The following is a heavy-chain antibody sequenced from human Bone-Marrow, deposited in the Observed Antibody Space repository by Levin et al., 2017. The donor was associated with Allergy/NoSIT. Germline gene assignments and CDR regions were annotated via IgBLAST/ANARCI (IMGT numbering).Heavy chain of an antibody. CDR1: GFTFSSYG. D-gene: IGHD3-16*01. V-gene: IGHV3-30*03. J-gene: IGHJ3*02. Sequence: GESLKISCAASGFTFSSYGIHWVRQAPGKGLEWVAVVSSDGSNKHYADSVKGRFTISRDNSKYTLYLQINSLRAEDTAVYYCARAMMGDALDIWGQGTMVTVSS. CDR3: ARAMMGDALDI. CDR2: VSSDGSNK.